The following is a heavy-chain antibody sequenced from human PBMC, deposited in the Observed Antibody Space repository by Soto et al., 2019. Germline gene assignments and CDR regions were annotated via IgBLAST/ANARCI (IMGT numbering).Heavy chain of an antibody. CDR3: ARLYYYDSSGYYDAFDI. D-gene: IGHD3-22*01. CDR2: ISAYNGNT. Sequence: ASVKVSCKASGYTFTSYGISWVRQAPGQGLEWMGWISAYNGNTNYAQKLQGRVTMTTDTSTSTAYMELRSLRSDDTAVYYCARLYYYDSSGYYDAFDIWGQGTMVTVSS. J-gene: IGHJ3*02. CDR1: GYTFTSYG. V-gene: IGHV1-18*01.